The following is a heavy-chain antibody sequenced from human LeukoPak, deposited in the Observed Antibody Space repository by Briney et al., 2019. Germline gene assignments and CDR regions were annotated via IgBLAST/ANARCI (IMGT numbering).Heavy chain of an antibody. J-gene: IGHJ5*02. D-gene: IGHD2-2*01. Sequence: GGSLRLSCAASGFTFNNYAMSWVRQAPGKGLEWVSVISGSGPTTYYADSVKGRFTISRDNSKNTLYLQMNSLRAEDTAVYYCARGGSSTSFNWFDPWGQGTLVTVSS. CDR1: GFTFNNYA. CDR2: ISGSGPTT. V-gene: IGHV3-23*01. CDR3: ARGGSSTSFNWFDP.